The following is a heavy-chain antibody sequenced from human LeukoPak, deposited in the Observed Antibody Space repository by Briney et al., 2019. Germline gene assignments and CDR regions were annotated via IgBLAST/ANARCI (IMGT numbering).Heavy chain of an antibody. V-gene: IGHV4-31*03. CDR2: IYNVGTT. J-gene: IGHJ5*02. Sequence: TLSLTCTVSGDSISSSGYYRSWIRQHPGKGLEWIACIYNVGTTYYNPSLKSRLTISVHTSKNQFSLKLSSVTAADTAVYYCARSVDSYDLHPWGQGTLVTVS. D-gene: IGHD5-18*01. CDR3: ARSVDSYDLHP. CDR1: GDSISSSGYY.